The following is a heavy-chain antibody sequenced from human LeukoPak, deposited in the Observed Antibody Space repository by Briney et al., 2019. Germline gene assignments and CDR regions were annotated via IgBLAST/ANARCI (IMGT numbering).Heavy chain of an antibody. D-gene: IGHD2-15*01. CDR3: ARVKKQDTWVELDPYDAFDI. CDR2: IYYSGST. Sequence: SETLSLTCTVSGGSISSSSYYWGWIRQPPGKGLEWIGSIYYSGSTYYNPSLKSRVTISVDTSKNQFSLKLSSVTAADTAVYYCARVKKQDTWVELDPYDAFDIWGQGTMVTVSS. V-gene: IGHV4-39*07. J-gene: IGHJ3*02. CDR1: GGSISSSSYY.